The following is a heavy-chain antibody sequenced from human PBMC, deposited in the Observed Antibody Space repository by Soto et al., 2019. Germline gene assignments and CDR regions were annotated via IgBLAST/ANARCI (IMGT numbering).Heavy chain of an antibody. V-gene: IGHV1-69*06. J-gene: IGHJ4*02. CDR1: GGTISRYA. Sequence: GASVKVSRKGSGGTISRYAISRVRKEPGQGLEWMGGIIPIFGTANYAQKFQGRVTITADKSTSTAYMELSSLRSEDTAVYYCASGTDQYIVGTILDYWGQGTLVTVSS. D-gene: IGHD5-12*01. CDR2: IIPIFGTA. CDR3: ASGTDQYIVGTILDY.